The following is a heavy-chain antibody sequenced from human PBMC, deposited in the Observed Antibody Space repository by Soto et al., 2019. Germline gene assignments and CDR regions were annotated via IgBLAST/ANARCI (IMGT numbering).Heavy chain of an antibody. Sequence: EVQLVESGGGLVKPGGSLRLSCAASGFTFSSYSMNWVRQSPGKGLEWVSYISSSSSYIYYADSVKGRFTISRDNAKNSLYLQMNSLRAAETAVYYCAREWYNWNYKVDYWGQGTLVTVSS. D-gene: IGHD1-7*01. CDR1: GFTFSSYS. CDR2: ISSSSSYI. V-gene: IGHV3-21*01. CDR3: AREWYNWNYKVDY. J-gene: IGHJ4*02.